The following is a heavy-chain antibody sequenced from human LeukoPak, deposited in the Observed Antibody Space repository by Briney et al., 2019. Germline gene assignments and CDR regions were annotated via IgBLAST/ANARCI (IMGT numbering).Heavy chain of an antibody. V-gene: IGHV3-7*01. J-gene: IGHJ6*02. CDR3: ASLSSGHSFYYYYYGMDV. Sequence: GGSLRLSCAASGFTFSSYWMSWVRQAPGKGLEWVANIKQDGSEKYYVDSVKGRFTISRDNAKNSLYLQMNSLRAEDTAVYYCASLSSGHSFYYYYYGMDVWGQGTTVTVSS. CDR1: GFTFSSYW. CDR2: IKQDGSEK. D-gene: IGHD6-19*01.